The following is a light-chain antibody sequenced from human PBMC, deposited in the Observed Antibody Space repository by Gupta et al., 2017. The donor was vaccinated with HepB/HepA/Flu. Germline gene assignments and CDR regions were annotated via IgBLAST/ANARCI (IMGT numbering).Light chain of an antibody. CDR2: GVS. J-gene: IGKJ5*01. Sequence: DIQMTQSPSSLSASVGDRVTITCRASRTIRKFLHWYQQTPGKPPKLLIYGVSNLQNGVPPRFSCSGSETDFTLTISNLQPEDFATYYCQQSYNIPQVTFGQGTRLEIK. V-gene: IGKV1-39*01. CDR1: RTIRKF. CDR3: QQSYNIPQVT.